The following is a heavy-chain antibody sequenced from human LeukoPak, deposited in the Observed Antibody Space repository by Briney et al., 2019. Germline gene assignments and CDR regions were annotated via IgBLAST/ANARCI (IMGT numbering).Heavy chain of an antibody. V-gene: IGHV4-34*01. J-gene: IGHJ4*02. CDR1: GGSFSGYY. CDR3: ARGVWGSYRQPFFDY. CDR2: INHSGST. Sequence: SETLSLTCAVYGGSFSGYYWSWIRQPPGKGPEWIGEINHSGSTNYNPSLKSRVTISVDTSKNQFSLKLSSVTAADTAVYYCARGVWGSYRQPFFDYWGQGTLVTVSS. D-gene: IGHD3-16*02.